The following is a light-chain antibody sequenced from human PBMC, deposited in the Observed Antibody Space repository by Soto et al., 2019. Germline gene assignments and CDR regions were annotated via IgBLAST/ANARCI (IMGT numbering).Light chain of an antibody. CDR3: SSYAGSRTYV. CDR1: HNDIGTYDY. CDR2: GVT. V-gene: IGLV2-14*03. J-gene: IGLJ1*01. Sequence: QSALTQPTSVSGSPGQSITISCTGNHNDIGTYDYVSWYQQHPGRAPRLLIYGVTTRPSGISDRFSASKSGLTASLTISGLQTEEEADYYCSSYAGSRTYVFGPGTKVTVL.